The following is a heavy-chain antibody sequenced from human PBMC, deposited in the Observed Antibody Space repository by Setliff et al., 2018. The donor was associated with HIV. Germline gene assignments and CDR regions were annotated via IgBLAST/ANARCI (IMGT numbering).Heavy chain of an antibody. CDR2: ISVYNGNT. CDR3: ARDWGMDRGGGSMDV. CDR1: GYTFSSYD. D-gene: IGHD3-10*01. V-gene: IGHV1-18*01. Sequence: ASVKVSCKASGYTFSSYDINWVRQATGQGLEWMGWISVYNGNTNYAQKLQGRVTMTTDTSTSTAYMELRSLRSDDTAVYYCARDWGMDRGGGSMDVWGKGTTVTVS. J-gene: IGHJ6*03.